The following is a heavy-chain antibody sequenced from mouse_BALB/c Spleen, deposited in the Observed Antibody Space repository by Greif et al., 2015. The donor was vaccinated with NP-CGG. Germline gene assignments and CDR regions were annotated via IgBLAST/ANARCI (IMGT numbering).Heavy chain of an antibody. D-gene: IGHD1-1*01. CDR2: ISSGGSYT. CDR3: ASHHYYGSSLYYYAMDY. Sequence: EVKLVESGGGLVKPGGSLKLSCAASGFAFSSYDMSWVRQTPEKRLEWVATISSGGSYTYYPDSVKGRFTISRDNARNTLYLQMSSLRSEDTALYYCASHHYYGSSLYYYAMDYWGQGTSVTVSS. CDR1: GFAFSSYD. J-gene: IGHJ4*01. V-gene: IGHV5-9*02.